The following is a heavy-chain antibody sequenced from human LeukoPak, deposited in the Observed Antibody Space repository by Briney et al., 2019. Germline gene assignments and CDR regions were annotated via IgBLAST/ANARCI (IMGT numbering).Heavy chain of an antibody. CDR2: ISYDGSNK. CDR1: GFTFSSYG. V-gene: IGHV3-30*03. CDR3: ARALFQRDY. Sequence: QSGGSLRLSCAASGFTFSSYGMHWVRQAPGKGLEWVAVISYDGSNKYYADSVKGRFTISIDNSKNTLYLQMNSLRAEDTAVYYCARALFQRDYWGQGTLVTVSS. J-gene: IGHJ4*02. D-gene: IGHD2-21*01.